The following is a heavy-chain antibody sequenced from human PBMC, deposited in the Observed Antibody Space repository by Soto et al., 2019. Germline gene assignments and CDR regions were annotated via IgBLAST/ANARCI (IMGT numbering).Heavy chain of an antibody. CDR3: ARGDTVTGKNVFDF. D-gene: IGHD2-21*02. V-gene: IGHV4-34*01. CDR1: AGSFSNYY. J-gene: IGHJ3*01. CDR2: INTSGST. Sequence: LQQWGAGLLKPSETLSLTCGVYAGSFSNYYWTWIRQPPGKGLEWIGEINTSGSTNQNPSLESRVTISVDTSKHQFSLKLSSVTAADTALYYCARGDTVTGKNVFDFWGQGTLVTVSS.